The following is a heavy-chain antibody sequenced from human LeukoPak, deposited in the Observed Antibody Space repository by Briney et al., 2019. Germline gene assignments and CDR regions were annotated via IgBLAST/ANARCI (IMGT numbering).Heavy chain of an antibody. D-gene: IGHD3-10*01. CDR2: INPSGRST. CDR3: AREYYYGSGSYDAFDI. J-gene: IGHJ3*02. Sequence: RASVNVSCKASGYTFTSYYMHWVRQAPGQGLEWMGIINPSGRSTSYAQKFQGRVTMTRDTSTSTVYMELSSLRSEDTAVYYCAREYYYGSGSYDAFDIWGQGTMVTVSS. V-gene: IGHV1-46*01. CDR1: GYTFTSYY.